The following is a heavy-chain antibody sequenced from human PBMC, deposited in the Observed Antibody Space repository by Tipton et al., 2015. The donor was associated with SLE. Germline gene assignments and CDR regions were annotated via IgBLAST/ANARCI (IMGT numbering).Heavy chain of an antibody. J-gene: IGHJ4*02. CDR2: IDPSDSDT. CDR1: GYSFTNSW. Sequence: VQLVQSGAEVKKPGESLKISCKTSGYSFTNSWIVWFRHMPGKGLECMGMIDPSDSDTRYNPSFQGHVSMSIDRSTTTAYLQWRSLKASDTAMYFCARRWVQTVFDYWGQGTLDTVSS. D-gene: IGHD3-10*01. CDR3: ARRWVQTVFDY. V-gene: IGHV5-51*03.